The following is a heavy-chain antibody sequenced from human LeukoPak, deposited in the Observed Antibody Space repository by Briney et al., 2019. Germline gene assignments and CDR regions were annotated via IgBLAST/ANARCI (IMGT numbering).Heavy chain of an antibody. D-gene: IGHD3-3*01. CDR3: ARDSEWPPSGWFDP. CDR1: GYTFTSYG. Sequence: GASVKVSCKASGYTFTSYGISWVRQAPGQGLEWMGWISAYNGSTNYAQKLQGRVTMTTDTSTSTACMELRSLRSDDTAVYYCARDSEWPPSGWFDPWGQGTLVTVSS. CDR2: ISAYNGST. V-gene: IGHV1-18*01. J-gene: IGHJ5*02.